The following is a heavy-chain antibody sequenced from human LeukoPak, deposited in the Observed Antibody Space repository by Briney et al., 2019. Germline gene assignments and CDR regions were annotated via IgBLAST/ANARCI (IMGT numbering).Heavy chain of an antibody. CDR3: ARERRYCSSTSCYRVNWFDP. Sequence: SVKVSCKAPGGTFSSYTISWVRQAPGQGLEWMGRIIPILGIANYAQKFQGRVTITADKSTSTAYMELSSLRSEDTAVYYCARERRYCSSTSCYRVNWFDPWGQGTLVTVSS. V-gene: IGHV1-69*04. J-gene: IGHJ5*02. D-gene: IGHD2-2*01. CDR1: GGTFSSYT. CDR2: IIPILGIA.